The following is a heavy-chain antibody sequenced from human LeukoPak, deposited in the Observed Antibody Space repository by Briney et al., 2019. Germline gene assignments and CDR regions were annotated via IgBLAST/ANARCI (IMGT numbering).Heavy chain of an antibody. Sequence: HGASVKVSCKASGYTFTSYGISWVRQAPGQGLEWMGRINPNSGGTNYAQKFEGRVTMSRDMSITTVYMELSRLRSDDTAVYFCARAAKWEQLFETFDIWGQGTMVTVSS. J-gene: IGHJ3*02. CDR3: ARAAKWEQLFETFDI. V-gene: IGHV1-2*06. CDR2: INPNSGGT. D-gene: IGHD1-26*01. CDR1: GYTFTSYG.